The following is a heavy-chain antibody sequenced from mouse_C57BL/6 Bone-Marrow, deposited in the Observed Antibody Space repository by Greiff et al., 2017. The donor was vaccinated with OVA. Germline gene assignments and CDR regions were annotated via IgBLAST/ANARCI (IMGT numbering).Heavy chain of an antibody. CDR2: IDPETGGT. D-gene: IGHD2-3*01. V-gene: IGHV1-15*01. J-gene: IGHJ2*01. CDR3: TRANDGYYFDD. CDR1: GYTFTDYE. Sequence: VQLQQSGAELVRPGASVTLSCKASGYTFTDYEMHWVKQTPVHGLEWIGAIDPETGGTAYNQKFKGKAILTADKSSSTAYMELRSLTSEDSAVYYCTRANDGYYFDDWGQGTTLTVSS.